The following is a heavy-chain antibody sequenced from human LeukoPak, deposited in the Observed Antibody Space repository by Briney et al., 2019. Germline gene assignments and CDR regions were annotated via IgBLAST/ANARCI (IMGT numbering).Heavy chain of an antibody. CDR3: ASIYYYDSAPIDP. CDR1: GGSISSSSYY. J-gene: IGHJ5*02. D-gene: IGHD3-22*01. V-gene: IGHV4-39*01. Sequence: SETLSLTCTVSGGSISSSSYYWGWIRQPPGKGLEWIGSIYYSGSTYYNPSLKSRVTISVDTSKNQFSLKLSSVTAADTAVYYCASIYYYDSAPIDPWGQGTLVTVSS. CDR2: IYYSGST.